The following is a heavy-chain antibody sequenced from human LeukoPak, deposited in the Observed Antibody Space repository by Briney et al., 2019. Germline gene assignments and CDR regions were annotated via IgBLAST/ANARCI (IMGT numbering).Heavy chain of an antibody. CDR3: ARDVEDSSGYYYDRDYYYYGMDV. D-gene: IGHD3-22*01. Sequence: ASVKVSCKASGYTFTSYDISWVRQAPGQGLEWMGWISAYNGNTNYAQKLQGRVTMTTDTSTSTAYMELRSLRSDDTAVYYCARDVEDSSGYYYDRDYYYYGMDVWGQGTTVTVSS. J-gene: IGHJ6*02. CDR2: ISAYNGNT. V-gene: IGHV1-18*01. CDR1: GYTFTSYD.